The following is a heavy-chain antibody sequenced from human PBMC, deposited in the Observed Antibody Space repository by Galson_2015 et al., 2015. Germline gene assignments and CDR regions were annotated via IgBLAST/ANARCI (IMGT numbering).Heavy chain of an antibody. J-gene: IGHJ4*02. CDR3: ARARTYYDFWSGYYYFDY. CDR2: IKQDGSEK. D-gene: IGHD3-3*01. CDR1: GFTFSSYW. Sequence: SLRLSCAASGFTFSSYWMSWVRQAPGKGLEWVANIKQDGSEKYYVDSVKGRFTISRDNAKNSLYLQMNSLRAEDTAVYFCARARTYYDFWSGYYYFDYWGQGTLVTVSS. V-gene: IGHV3-7*04.